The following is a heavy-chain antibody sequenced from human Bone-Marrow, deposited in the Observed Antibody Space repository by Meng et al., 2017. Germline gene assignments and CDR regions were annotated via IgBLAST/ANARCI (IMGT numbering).Heavy chain of an antibody. CDR2: INPSGGST. J-gene: IGHJ4*02. V-gene: IGHV1-46*01. Sequence: ASVKVSCKASGYTFTSYYMHWVRQAPGQGLEWMGIINPSGGSTSCAQKFQGRVTMTRDTSTTTVYMELSSLRSEDTAVYYCARDEDISAAGKLFGDYWGQGTLVTVSS. D-gene: IGHD6-25*01. CDR1: GYTFTSYY. CDR3: ARDEDISAAGKLFGDY.